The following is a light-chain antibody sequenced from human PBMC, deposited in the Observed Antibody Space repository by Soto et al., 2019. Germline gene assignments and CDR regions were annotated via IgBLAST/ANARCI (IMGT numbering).Light chain of an antibody. CDR3: QKYNSAPQT. CDR2: AAS. J-gene: IGKJ1*01. V-gene: IGKV1-27*01. Sequence: DIQMTQSPSSLSASVGDRVTITCRASQGISHYLAWYQQKPGKVPKLLILAASTLQSGVPSRFSGSGSGTDFTLTIGSLQPEDVATYYCQKYNSAPQTFGQGTKVEVK. CDR1: QGISHY.